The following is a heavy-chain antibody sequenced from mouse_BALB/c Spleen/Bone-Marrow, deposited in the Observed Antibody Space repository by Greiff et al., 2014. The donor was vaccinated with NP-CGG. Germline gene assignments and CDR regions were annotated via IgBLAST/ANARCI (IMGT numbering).Heavy chain of an antibody. J-gene: IGHJ4*01. CDR3: ARAITDAMDY. CDR2: INSGSGGT. Sequence: ESGAGLVRPGTSVKVSCKGSGYAFTNYLIEWVKQRPGQGLEWIGVINSGSGGTKYNEKFKGKATLTADKSSSTAYMQLSSLTSDDSAVYFCARAITDAMDYWGQGTSVTVSS. V-gene: IGHV1-54*01. D-gene: IGHD2-4*01. CDR1: GYAFTNYL.